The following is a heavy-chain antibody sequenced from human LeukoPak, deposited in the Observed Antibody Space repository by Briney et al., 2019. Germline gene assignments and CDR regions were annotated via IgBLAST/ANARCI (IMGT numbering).Heavy chain of an antibody. CDR2: ISTDGYTT. J-gene: IGHJ4*02. CDR1: GLAFSAYK. V-gene: IGHV3-74*01. D-gene: IGHD2-15*01. CDR3: VVGGSPGY. Sequence: GGSMRLSCAASGLAFSAYKMHWVRQAPRKGLVWVSRISTDGYTTDYADFVQGRFTASRDNTKNTWSLEMNSLRAEDTAVYYCVVGGSPGYWGQGTLVTVSS.